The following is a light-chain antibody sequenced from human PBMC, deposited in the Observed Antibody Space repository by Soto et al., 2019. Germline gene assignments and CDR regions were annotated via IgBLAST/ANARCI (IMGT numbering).Light chain of an antibody. CDR3: SSYTSSSTPDV. Sequence: QSVLTQPASVSGSPGQSITISCTGTSSDVGGYNYVSWYQQHPGKAPKLMIYDVSNRPSGVSNRFSGPKSGNTASLTISGFHAEDEADYYCSSYTSSSTPDVFGTGTKVTVL. V-gene: IGLV2-14*01. CDR1: SSDVGGYNY. CDR2: DVS. J-gene: IGLJ1*01.